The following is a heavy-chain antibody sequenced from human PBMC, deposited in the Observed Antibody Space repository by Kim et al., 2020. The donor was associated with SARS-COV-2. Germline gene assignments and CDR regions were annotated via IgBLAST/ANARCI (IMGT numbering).Heavy chain of an antibody. Sequence: ASVKVSCKASGYTFTSYYMHWVRQAPGQGLEWMGVINPSGGYTTNAQKFQGRVTMTRDTSTSTVYMELSSLRSEDTAVYYCARALYGGNSGDFDYWGQGTLVTVSS. CDR2: INPSGGYT. D-gene: IGHD4-17*01. CDR3: ARALYGGNSGDFDY. J-gene: IGHJ4*02. CDR1: GYTFTSYY. V-gene: IGHV1-46*01.